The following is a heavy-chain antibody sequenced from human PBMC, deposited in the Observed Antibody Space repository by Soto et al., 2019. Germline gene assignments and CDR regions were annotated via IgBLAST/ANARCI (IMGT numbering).Heavy chain of an antibody. Sequence: SETLSLTCTIAGGSLSTYDWSWIRQPPGKGLEWIGTIYYSGNTMYNPALKSRVTMPVDTSLNQISLKLTSVIAADTAVDYCARAEQQTYYYYSMAVWGQGTTVKVSS. CDR2: IYYSGNT. CDR3: ARAEQQTYYYYSMAV. V-gene: IGHV4-59*01. CDR1: GGSLSTYD. J-gene: IGHJ6*02. D-gene: IGHD6-13*01.